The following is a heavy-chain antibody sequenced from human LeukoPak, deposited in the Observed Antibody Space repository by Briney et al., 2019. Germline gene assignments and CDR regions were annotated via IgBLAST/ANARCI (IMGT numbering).Heavy chain of an antibody. D-gene: IGHD3-22*01. J-gene: IGHJ4*02. Sequence: GGSLRLSCAASGFTFSSYGMHWVRQAPGKGLEWVAVISYDGSNKYYADSVKGRFTISRDNSKNTLYLQMNSLRAEDTAVYYCARGGYYDSPILDYWGQGTLVTVSS. V-gene: IGHV3-30*03. CDR3: ARGGYYDSPILDY. CDR1: GFTFSSYG. CDR2: ISYDGSNK.